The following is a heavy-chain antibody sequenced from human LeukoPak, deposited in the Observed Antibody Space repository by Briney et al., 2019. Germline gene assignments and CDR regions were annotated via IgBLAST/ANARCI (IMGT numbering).Heavy chain of an antibody. Sequence: QAPGQGLEWMGWISAYNGNTNYAQRLQGRVTMTTDTSTSTVYMELRSLRSDDTAVYYCARDKNWKPDYWGQGTLVTVSS. J-gene: IGHJ4*02. V-gene: IGHV1-18*01. D-gene: IGHD1-1*01. CDR2: ISAYNGNT. CDR3: ARDKNWKPDY.